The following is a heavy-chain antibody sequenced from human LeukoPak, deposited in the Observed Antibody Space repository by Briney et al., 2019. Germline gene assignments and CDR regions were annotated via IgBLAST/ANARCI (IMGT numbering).Heavy chain of an antibody. Sequence: PGGALRLSCSASGFTFSRYTMHWVRQAPGRGLEYVSAISNNGGSTYYAHSVKGRFTISRDNSKNTLYLQMGSLRAEDMAVYYCAREYCSSITCFVDFWGQGTLVTVSS. D-gene: IGHD2-2*01. CDR1: GFTFSRYT. V-gene: IGHV3-64*01. CDR3: AREYCSSITCFVDF. J-gene: IGHJ4*02. CDR2: ISNNGGST.